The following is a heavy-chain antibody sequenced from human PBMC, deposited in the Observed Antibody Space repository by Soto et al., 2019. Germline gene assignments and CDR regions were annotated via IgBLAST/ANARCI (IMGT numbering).Heavy chain of an antibody. D-gene: IGHD5-12*01. CDR3: VKSRGGNNFEFFD. V-gene: IGHV3-64D*06. Sequence: PGGSLRLSCSDSGFTFSSYPIHWVRQALGKGLEYVSGIRGNWDHQLYGDFVKVKFTTSRYNSKNTLYLQMSSMSADDTAEYYCVKSRGGNNFEFFDWGEGALVTVSS. J-gene: IGHJ4*02. CDR2: IRGNWDHQ. CDR1: GFTFSSYP.